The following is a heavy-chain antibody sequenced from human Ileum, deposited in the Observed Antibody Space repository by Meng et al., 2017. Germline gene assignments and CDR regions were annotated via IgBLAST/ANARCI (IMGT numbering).Heavy chain of an antibody. CDR3: ARADYVRYFDL. CDR1: GGSIESKYW. J-gene: IGHJ2*01. CDR2: VYHSGST. Sequence: QGQLQEAGPGLVKPSETMSLACAVSGGSIESKYWWTWIRQPPGQGLEWIGEVYHSGSTHYNPSLQSQVTISIDNSKNRFSLSLNSVTAADTAIYYCARADYVRYFDLWGRGTLVTVSS. D-gene: IGHD3-10*02. V-gene: IGHV4-4*02.